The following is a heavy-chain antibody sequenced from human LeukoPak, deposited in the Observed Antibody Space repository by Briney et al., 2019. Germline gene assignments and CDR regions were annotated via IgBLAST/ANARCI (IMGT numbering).Heavy chain of an antibody. D-gene: IGHD4-17*01. J-gene: IGHJ3*02. CDR2: MYSNGRT. CDR3: ARTVTPDAFDI. Sequence: SDTLSLTCTVSGGSISSYNWSWIRQPAGKGLEWIGHMYSNGRTDYNPSLKSRVTMSVDTSKNQLSVKLSSVTAADTAVYYCARTVTPDAFDIWGRGTMVTVSS. V-gene: IGHV4-4*07. CDR1: GGSISSYN.